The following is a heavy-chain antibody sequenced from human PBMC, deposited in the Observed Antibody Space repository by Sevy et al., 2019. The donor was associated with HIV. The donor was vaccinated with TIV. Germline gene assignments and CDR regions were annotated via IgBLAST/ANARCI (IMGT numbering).Heavy chain of an antibody. Sequence: SETLSLTCTVSGGSISSGSYYWSWIRQPAGKGLEWIGRIYTSGSTNYNPSLKSRVTISGDTSKNQFSRTLSSVTAADTAVYYCARGGGNSFLDAFDIWGQGTMVTVSS. CDR2: IYTSGST. D-gene: IGHD2-21*02. J-gene: IGHJ3*02. V-gene: IGHV4-61*02. CDR1: GGSISSGSYY. CDR3: ARGGGNSFLDAFDI.